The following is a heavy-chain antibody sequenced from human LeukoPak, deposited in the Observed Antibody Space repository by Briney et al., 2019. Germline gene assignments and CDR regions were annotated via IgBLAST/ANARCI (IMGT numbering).Heavy chain of an antibody. V-gene: IGHV4-39*07. CDR3: ASGGYTYYFDY. Sequence: SETLSLTCTVSGGSISSSRYYWGWVRQPPGKGLEWIGSIYYSGSTYYNPSLKSRVTIAKDTSKNQFSLKLTSVTAADTAVYYCASGGYTYYFDYWGQGILVTVSS. CDR2: IYYSGST. D-gene: IGHD5-18*01. CDR1: GGSISSSRYY. J-gene: IGHJ4*02.